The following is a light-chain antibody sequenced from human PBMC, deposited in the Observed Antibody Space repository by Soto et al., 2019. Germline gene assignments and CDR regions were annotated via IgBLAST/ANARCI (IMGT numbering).Light chain of an antibody. CDR1: SSDVGGYNY. J-gene: IGLJ2*01. V-gene: IGLV2-14*01. CDR3: SSYTSSTLAVL. CDR2: EVS. Sequence: QSALTQPASVSGSPGQSITISCTGTSSDVGGYNYVSWYQQHPGKAPKLMIYEVSNRPSGVSIRFSGSKSGNTASLTISGLLAEDEADYYCSSYTSSTLAVLFGGGTQLTVL.